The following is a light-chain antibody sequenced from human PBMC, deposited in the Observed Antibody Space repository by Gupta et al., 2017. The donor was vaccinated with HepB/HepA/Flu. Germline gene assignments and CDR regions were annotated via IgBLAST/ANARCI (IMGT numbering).Light chain of an antibody. CDR2: GAS. V-gene: IGKV1-12*01. CDR3: QQGNSFPWT. J-gene: IGKJ1*01. Sequence: DIQMTQSPSSALASVGDRVTITCRASQGISSQLAWYQQKAGHAPNLLIYGASSVQSGVPSRFSGSGSGTDFTLTISSLQPEDFATYYCQQGNSFPWTFGQGTKVEIK. CDR1: QGISSQ.